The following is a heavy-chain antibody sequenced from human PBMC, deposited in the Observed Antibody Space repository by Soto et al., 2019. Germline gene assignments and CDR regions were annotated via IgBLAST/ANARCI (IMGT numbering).Heavy chain of an antibody. D-gene: IGHD1-1*01. CDR2: LNPDSGGT. CDR1: GYTFTGYY. Sequence: QVQLVQSGAEMKRPGASVKVSCKSFGYTFTGYYIHWVRQAPGQGLEWMGWLNPDSGGTDYAEKFEDWLTMTRDTSIGTAYMELSRLKSDDTAIYYCVCGMTYNQPPRDAFDIWGHGTLVTVSS. CDR3: VCGMTYNQPPRDAFDI. V-gene: IGHV1-2*04. J-gene: IGHJ3*02.